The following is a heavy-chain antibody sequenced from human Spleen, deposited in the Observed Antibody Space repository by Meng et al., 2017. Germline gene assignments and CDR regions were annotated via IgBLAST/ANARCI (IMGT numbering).Heavy chain of an antibody. CDR2: INPKSGDT. CDR1: GYTFPDYW. V-gene: IGHV1-2*06. CDR3: ARDEDISAAGKLFGDY. J-gene: IGHJ4*02. Sequence: VQLWQSGAEVKKPGASVKVSCKASGYTFPDYWLHWVRRAPGQGLEWMGRINPKSGDTHYAQRFQGRVTMTGDTSISTAYMELGGLRSDDTAMYYCARDEDISAAGKLFGDYWGQGTLVTVSS. D-gene: IGHD6-13*01.